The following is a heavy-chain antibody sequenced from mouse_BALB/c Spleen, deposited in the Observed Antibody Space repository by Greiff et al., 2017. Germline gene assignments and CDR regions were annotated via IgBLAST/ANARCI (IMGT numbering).Heavy chain of an antibody. J-gene: IGHJ4*01. Sequence: VQLQQPGAELVKPGASVKLSCKASGYTFTSYWMHWVKKRPGQGLEWIGEINPSNGRTNYNEKFKSKATLTVDKSSSTAYMQLSSLTSEDSAVYYCALYGSSFGAMDYWGQGTSVTVSS. CDR3: ALYGSSFGAMDY. D-gene: IGHD1-1*01. CDR2: INPSNGRT. CDR1: GYTFTSYW. V-gene: IGHV1S81*02.